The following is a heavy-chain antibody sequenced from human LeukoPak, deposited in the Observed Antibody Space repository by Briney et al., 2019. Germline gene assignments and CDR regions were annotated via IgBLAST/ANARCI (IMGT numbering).Heavy chain of an antibody. V-gene: IGHV4-31*03. CDR2: IYYSGST. J-gene: IGHJ4*02. D-gene: IGHD4-11*01. CDR3: ARGPVRDYSNY. CDR1: GVSISSGGYY. Sequence: SETLSLTCTVSGVSISSGGYYWSWIRQHPGKGLEWIGYIYYSGSTYYNPSLKSRLTISLDTSSNQFSLKLNSVTAADTAVYYCARGPVRDYSNYWGQGTLVAVSS.